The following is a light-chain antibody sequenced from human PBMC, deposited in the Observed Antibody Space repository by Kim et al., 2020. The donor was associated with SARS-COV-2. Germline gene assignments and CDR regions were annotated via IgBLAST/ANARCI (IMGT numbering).Light chain of an antibody. Sequence: EIVLTQSPGTLSLSPGERATLSCRASQSVSSSYLAWYQQKPGQAPRLLIYGASSRATGIPDRFSGSGSGTDFTLTISRLEPEDFAVYFSQQSSSSEITFGERARLGI. V-gene: IGKV3-20*01. CDR3: QQSSSSEIT. CDR2: GAS. CDR1: QSVSSSY. J-gene: IGKJ5*01.